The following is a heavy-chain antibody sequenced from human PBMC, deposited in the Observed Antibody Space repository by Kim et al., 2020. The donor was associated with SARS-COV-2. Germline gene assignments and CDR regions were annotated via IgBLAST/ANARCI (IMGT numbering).Heavy chain of an antibody. J-gene: IGHJ4*02. CDR2: IDPTVGTT. Sequence: ASVKVSCKASGYTFSDYYVHWVRQAPGEGLVWMGIIDPTVGTTSYAQRFQGRVSMTSDMSARTVYMELSSLRSEDTAVYYCARGIAAARYFDYWGQGTLVTVSS. V-gene: IGHV1-46*01. D-gene: IGHD6-13*01. CDR3: ARGIAAARYFDY. CDR1: GYTFSDYY.